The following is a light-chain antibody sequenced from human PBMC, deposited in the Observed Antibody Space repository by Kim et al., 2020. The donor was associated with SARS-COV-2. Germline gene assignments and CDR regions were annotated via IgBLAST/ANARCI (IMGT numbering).Light chain of an antibody. CDR3: QQLNYYPIT. Sequence: SVGDRVTSTCRASQVISSYLAWYQQQPGKAPKLRIYAASTLQSGVPSRFSGSGSGTDFTLTISSLQPEDFAAYYCQQLNYYPITFGQGTRLEIK. CDR2: AAS. J-gene: IGKJ5*01. V-gene: IGKV1-9*01. CDR1: QVISSY.